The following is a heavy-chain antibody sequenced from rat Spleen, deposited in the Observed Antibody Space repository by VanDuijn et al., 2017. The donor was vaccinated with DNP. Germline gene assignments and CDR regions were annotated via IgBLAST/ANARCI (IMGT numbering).Heavy chain of an antibody. Sequence: EVQLVESGGGLVQPGRSLKLSCAASGFTFSDYNMAWVRQAPKKGLEWVAYISTGGGSTYYRDSVKGRFSLTRDNAKSTLYLQMDSLRSEDTATYYCAKGPNYGGWSDYFDYWGQGVMVTVSS. J-gene: IGHJ2*01. CDR3: AKGPNYGGWSDYFDY. V-gene: IGHV5S23*01. CDR2: ISTGGGST. CDR1: GFTFSDYN. D-gene: IGHD1-11*01.